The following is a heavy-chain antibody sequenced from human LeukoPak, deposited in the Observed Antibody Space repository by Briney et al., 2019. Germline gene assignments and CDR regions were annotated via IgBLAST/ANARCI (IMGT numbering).Heavy chain of an antibody. CDR2: IWYDGSNK. Sequence: GGSLRLSCAASGFTFSSYGMHWVRQAPGKGLEWVAVIWYDGSNKYYADSVKGRFTISRDNSKNTLYLQMNSLRAEDTAVYYCAKGVVTAIPTFFDYWGQGTLVTVSS. V-gene: IGHV3-30*02. J-gene: IGHJ4*02. D-gene: IGHD2-21*02. CDR3: AKGVVTAIPTFFDY. CDR1: GFTFSSYG.